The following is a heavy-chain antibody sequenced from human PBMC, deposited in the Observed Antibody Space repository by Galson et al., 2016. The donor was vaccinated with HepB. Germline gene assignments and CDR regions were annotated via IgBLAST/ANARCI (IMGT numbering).Heavy chain of an antibody. CDR2: ISGSSTFI. Sequence: SLRLSCAASGFSFSSYSMNWVRQAPGKGLEWVSSISGSSTFIYYRESVKGRFTIPRDNAKNSLYLQMNSLRAEDTAVYFLTRDPISSCTGGVCYGVRVDAGGQGTLVTVSS. J-gene: IGHJ5*02. CDR3: TRDPISSCTGGVCYGVRVDA. CDR1: GFSFSSYS. D-gene: IGHD2-8*02. V-gene: IGHV3-21*01.